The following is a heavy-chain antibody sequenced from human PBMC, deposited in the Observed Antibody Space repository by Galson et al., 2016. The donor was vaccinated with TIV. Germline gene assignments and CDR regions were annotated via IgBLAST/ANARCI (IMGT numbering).Heavy chain of an antibody. CDR1: GYSFSRHA. CDR3: ARDRYCSSVSCSFDNNWFDP. J-gene: IGHJ5*02. D-gene: IGHD2-2*01. CDR2: INTNTGNP. Sequence: SVKVSCKASGYSFSRHALNWVRQAPGQGLEWMGWINTNTGNPMYAQGFTGRFVFSLDTSVSTAYLQISSLKAEDTAVYYWARDRYCSSVSCSFDNNWFDPWGQGTLVTVSS. V-gene: IGHV7-4-1*02.